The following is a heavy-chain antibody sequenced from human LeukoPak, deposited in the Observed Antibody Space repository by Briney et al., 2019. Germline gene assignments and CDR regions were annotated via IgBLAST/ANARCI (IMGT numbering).Heavy chain of an antibody. CDR3: ASLFGTYFDY. D-gene: IGHD1-1*01. CDR1: GGSISSSSYY. Sequence: SETLSLTCTVSGGSISSSSYYWGWIRQPPGKGLEWVGSIYYSGSTYYNPSLKSRVTISVDTSKNQFSLKLSSVTAADTAVYYCASLFGTYFDYWGQGTLVTVSS. J-gene: IGHJ4*02. CDR2: IYYSGST. V-gene: IGHV4-39*07.